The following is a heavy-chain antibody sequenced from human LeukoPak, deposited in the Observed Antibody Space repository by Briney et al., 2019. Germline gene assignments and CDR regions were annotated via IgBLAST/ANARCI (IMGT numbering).Heavy chain of an antibody. D-gene: IGHD3/OR15-3a*01. J-gene: IGHJ4*02. V-gene: IGHV3-23*01. CDR1: GFTFSNYA. Sequence: PGGSLRLSCAASGFTFSNYAMSWVRQAPGKGLEWVSAISGSGGSTHYADSVKGQFTISRDNSKNTLYLQIDSLRAEDTAIYYCAKNRNFWPGSAGFDYWGQGTLVTVSS. CDR2: ISGSGGST. CDR3: AKNRNFWPGSAGFDY.